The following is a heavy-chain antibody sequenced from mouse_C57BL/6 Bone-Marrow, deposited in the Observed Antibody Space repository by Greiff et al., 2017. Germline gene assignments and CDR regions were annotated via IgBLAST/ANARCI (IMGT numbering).Heavy chain of an antibody. Sequence: QVQLQQPGAELVKPGASVKLSCKASGYTFTSYWMHWVKQRPGRGLEWIGRIDPNSGGTKDNEKFKSKATLTVDKPSSTAYMQLSSLTSEDSAVYYCARWVHDYGIYYYAMDYWGQGTSVTVSS. V-gene: IGHV1-72*01. CDR2: IDPNSGGT. CDR1: GYTFTSYW. CDR3: ARWVHDYGIYYYAMDY. J-gene: IGHJ4*01. D-gene: IGHD1-1*01.